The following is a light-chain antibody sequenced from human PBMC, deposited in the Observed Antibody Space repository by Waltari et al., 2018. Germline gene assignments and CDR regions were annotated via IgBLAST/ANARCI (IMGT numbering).Light chain of an antibody. CDR2: DVR. J-gene: IGLJ2*01. Sequence: QAALTQPRSVSGSPGQSVTISCTGTSGDVGAYNFVSWYQQHPGGAPSLVLYDVRGPPYGVPDRFSGSKFGNAASLTISRLRPEDEADYYCCSYAGSDTMLFGGGTQLTVL. CDR1: SGDVGAYNF. CDR3: CSYAGSDTML. V-gene: IGLV2-11*01.